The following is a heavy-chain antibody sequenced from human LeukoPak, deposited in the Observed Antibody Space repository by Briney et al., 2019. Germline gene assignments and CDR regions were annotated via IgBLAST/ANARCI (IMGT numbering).Heavy chain of an antibody. CDR1: GFTFSHFW. CDR2: IRSNSDGGTI. J-gene: IGHJ4*02. D-gene: IGHD3-22*01. CDR3: ATDFYDSI. V-gene: IGHV3-15*01. Sequence: GGSLRLSCAASGFTFSHFWMSWVRQAPGKGLEWVGRIRSNSDGGTIDYAAPVKGRFTLSRDDSKTTLYLQMNSLQTEDTAVYYCATDFYDSIWGQGTLVTVSS.